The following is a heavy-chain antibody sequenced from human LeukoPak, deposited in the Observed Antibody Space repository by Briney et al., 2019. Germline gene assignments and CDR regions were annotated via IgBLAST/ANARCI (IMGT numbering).Heavy chain of an antibody. V-gene: IGHV4-34*01. CDR3: ARSGYCSGGSCYDDAFDI. Sequence: SETLSLTCAVYGGSFSGYYWSWIRQPPGKGLEWIGEINHSGGTNYNPSLKSRVTISVDTSKNQFSLKLSSVTAADTAVYYCARSGYCSGGSCYDDAFDIWGQGTMVTVSS. D-gene: IGHD2-15*01. J-gene: IGHJ3*02. CDR1: GGSFSGYY. CDR2: INHSGGT.